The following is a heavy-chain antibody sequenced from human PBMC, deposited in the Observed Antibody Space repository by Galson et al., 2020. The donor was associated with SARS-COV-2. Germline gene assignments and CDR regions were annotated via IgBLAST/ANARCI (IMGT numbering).Heavy chain of an antibody. CDR3: AKDFPVAYSSGWIYYYYGMDV. V-gene: IGHV3-30*18. CDR1: GFTFSSYG. Sequence: GGSLRLSCAASGFTFSSYGMHWVRQAPGKGLEWVAVISYDGSNKYYADSVKGRFTISRDNSKNTLYLQMNSLRAEDTAVYYCAKDFPVAYSSGWIYYYYGMDVWGQGTTVTVSS. J-gene: IGHJ6*02. CDR2: ISYDGSNK. D-gene: IGHD6-19*01.